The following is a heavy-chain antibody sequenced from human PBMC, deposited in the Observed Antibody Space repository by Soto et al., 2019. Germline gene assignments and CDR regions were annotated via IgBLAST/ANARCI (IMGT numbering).Heavy chain of an antibody. CDR2: IMPVFPTP. D-gene: IGHD3-3*02. V-gene: IGHV1-69*12. Sequence: QVQLVQSGAEVKKPGSSVKVSCKTSGGTFRTSAISWVRQAPGQGLELMGGIMPVFPTPDYAQKFQGRVTITADESTSTAYMELSSLRSEDTAVYYCARDKDRQQLGGNYYYIMDVWGQGTTVTVSS. J-gene: IGHJ6*01. CDR1: GGTFRTSA. CDR3: ARDKDRQQLGGNYYYIMDV.